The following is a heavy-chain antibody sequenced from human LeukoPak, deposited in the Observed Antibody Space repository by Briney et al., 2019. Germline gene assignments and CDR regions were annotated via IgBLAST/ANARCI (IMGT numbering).Heavy chain of an antibody. CDR2: IYYSGST. V-gene: IGHV4-30-4*08. Sequence: PSETLSLTYTVSGGSISSGDYYWSWIRQPPGKGLEWIGYIYYSGSTYYNPSLKSRVTISVDTSKNQFSLKLSSVTAADTAVYYCARDDYSNYVVDYWGQGTLVTVSS. CDR3: ARDDYSNYVVDY. J-gene: IGHJ4*02. D-gene: IGHD4-11*01. CDR1: GGSISSGDYY.